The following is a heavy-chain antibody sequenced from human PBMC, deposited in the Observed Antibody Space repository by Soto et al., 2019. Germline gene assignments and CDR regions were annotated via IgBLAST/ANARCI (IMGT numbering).Heavy chain of an antibody. J-gene: IGHJ3*02. CDR2: IYNSGST. Sequence: QVQLQESGPGLVKPSETLSLTCTVSGGSISSYYWSWVRQPPGKGLEWIGYIYNSGSTNYNPSLKCRATRLVDTFKNQFSLTLSSVTASNQHVYSCPRVGSGRPHTIWGQGTMVTVSS. D-gene: IGHD3-10*01. V-gene: IGHV4-59*01. CDR1: GGSISSYY. CDR3: PRVGSGRPHTI.